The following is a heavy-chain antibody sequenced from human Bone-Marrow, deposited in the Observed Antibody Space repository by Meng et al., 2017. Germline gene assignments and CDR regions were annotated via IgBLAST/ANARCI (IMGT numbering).Heavy chain of an antibody. CDR2: IIPIFGTA. CDR1: GYTFPDYW. D-gene: IGHD5-24*01. V-gene: IGHV1-69*01. Sequence: QVQLVQSGAEVKKPGASVKVSCKASGYTFPDYWLHWVRRAPGQGLEWMGGIIPIFGTANYAQKFQGRVTITADESTSTAYMELSSLRSEDTAVYYCAIGDGYNYKDYWGQGTLVTVSS. CDR3: AIGDGYNYKDY. J-gene: IGHJ4*02.